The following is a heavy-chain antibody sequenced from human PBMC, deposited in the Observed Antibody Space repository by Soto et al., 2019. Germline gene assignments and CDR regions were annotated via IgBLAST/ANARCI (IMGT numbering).Heavy chain of an antibody. Sequence: GEALKLSGKGSGYSWTSYWIGWVRQLPGKGLEWMGIIYPGDSDTRYSPSFQGQVTISADKSISTAYLQWSSLKASDTAMYYCARLVVVTASNWFDPWGQGTLVTVSS. V-gene: IGHV5-51*01. CDR1: GYSWTSYW. CDR3: ARLVVVTASNWFDP. CDR2: IYPGDSDT. D-gene: IGHD2-21*02. J-gene: IGHJ5*02.